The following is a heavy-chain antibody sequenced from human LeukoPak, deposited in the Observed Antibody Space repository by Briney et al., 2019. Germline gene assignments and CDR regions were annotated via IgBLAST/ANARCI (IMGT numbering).Heavy chain of an antibody. CDR2: LSHDGGVT. V-gene: IGHV3-30*18. CDR3: AKDWGSSGWYNWFDS. J-gene: IGHJ5*01. Sequence: GGSLRLSCAASGFTISTYGMHWVRQAPGKGLEWLTMLSHDGGVTYYLDSVKGRFTISRDNSKNTLYLQMNGLNAADTAVYYCAKDWGSSGWYNWFDSWGQGNQVTVSS. D-gene: IGHD6-19*01. CDR1: GFTISTYG.